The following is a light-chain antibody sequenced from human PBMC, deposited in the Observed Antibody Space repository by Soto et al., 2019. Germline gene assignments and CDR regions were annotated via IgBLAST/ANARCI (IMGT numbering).Light chain of an antibody. CDR2: WAS. J-gene: IGKJ2*01. V-gene: IGKV4-1*01. CDR1: QSVLYSSTTKQS. Sequence: DIVMTQSPDSLAVSLGERATINCKSSQSVLYSSTTKQSLAWYQQRQGKPPKLLIYWASTRESGVPDRFSGSGSGTDFTLTITSLQAEDVAVYYCQQYESTPPTFGQGTKLEIK. CDR3: QQYESTPPT.